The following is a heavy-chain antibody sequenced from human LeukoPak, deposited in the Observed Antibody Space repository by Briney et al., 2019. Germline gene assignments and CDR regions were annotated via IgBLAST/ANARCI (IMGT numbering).Heavy chain of an antibody. CDR3: AKAMIVVVIQGGLDY. J-gene: IGHJ4*02. Sequence: QPGGSLRLSCAASGFTVSSNYMSWVRQAPGKGLEWVSAISGSGGNTYYADSVKGRFTISRDNSKNTLYLQMNSLRAEDTAVYYCAKAMIVVVIQGGLDYWGQGTLVTVSS. CDR2: ISGSGGNT. CDR1: GFTVSSNY. V-gene: IGHV3-23*01. D-gene: IGHD3-22*01.